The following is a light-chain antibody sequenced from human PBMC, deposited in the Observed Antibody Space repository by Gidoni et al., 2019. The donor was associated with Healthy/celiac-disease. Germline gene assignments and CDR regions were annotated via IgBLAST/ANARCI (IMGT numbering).Light chain of an antibody. V-gene: IGKV1-9*01. Sequence: DIQLTQSPSVLSASVGDSVTITCRASQGISSYLAWYQQKPGKAPKLLIYAASTWQIGVPARFSGSGSGTEFTLTISSLQPEDFATYYCQQLNSYPITFGPGTKVDIK. J-gene: IGKJ3*01. CDR2: AAS. CDR3: QQLNSYPIT. CDR1: QGISSY.